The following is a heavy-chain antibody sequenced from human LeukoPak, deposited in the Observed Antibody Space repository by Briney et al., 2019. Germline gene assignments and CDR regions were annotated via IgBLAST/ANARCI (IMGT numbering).Heavy chain of an antibody. J-gene: IGHJ4*02. CDR3: ARDIGPTHYDILTGTTYFDY. V-gene: IGHV1-18*01. Sequence: ASVKVSCKASGYTFTSYGISWVRQAPGQGLEWMGWISAYNGNTNYALKLQGRVTMTTDTSTSTAYMELRSLRSDDTAVYYCARDIGPTHYDILTGTTYFDYWGQGTLVTVSS. D-gene: IGHD3-9*01. CDR1: GYTFTSYG. CDR2: ISAYNGNT.